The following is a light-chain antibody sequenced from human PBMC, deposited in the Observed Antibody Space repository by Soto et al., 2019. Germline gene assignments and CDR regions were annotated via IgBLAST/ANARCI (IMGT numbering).Light chain of an antibody. CDR1: SSDVGGYNY. CDR2: DVS. CDR3: CSYAGSYRRV. J-gene: IGLJ1*01. Sequence: QSALTQPRSVSGSPGQSVTISCTGTSSDVGGYNYVSWYQQHPGKAPKLMIYDVSKRPSGVPDRFSGSKSGNTASLTISGLQAEDEADYYCCSYAGSYRRVFGTGTKLTVL. V-gene: IGLV2-11*01.